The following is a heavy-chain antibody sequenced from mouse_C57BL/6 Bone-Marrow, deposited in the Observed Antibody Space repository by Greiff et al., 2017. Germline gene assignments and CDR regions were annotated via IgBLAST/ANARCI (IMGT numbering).Heavy chain of an antibody. D-gene: IGHD1-1*01. V-gene: IGHV1-85*01. CDR2: IYPRDGST. CDR3: ARLEFDGSSGDWYFDV. Sequence: VQLVESGPELVKPGASVKLSCKASGYTFTSYDINWVKQRPGQGLEWIGWIYPRDGSTKYNEKFKGKGKLTVDTSSSTEYMELHSLTSEDSAVYFCARLEFDGSSGDWYFDVWGTGTTVTVSS. CDR1: GYTFTSYD. J-gene: IGHJ1*03.